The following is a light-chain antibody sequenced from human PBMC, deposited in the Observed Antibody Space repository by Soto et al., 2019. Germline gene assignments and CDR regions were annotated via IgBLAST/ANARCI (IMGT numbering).Light chain of an antibody. CDR2: KAS. V-gene: IGKV1-5*03. CDR3: QQYKSYPLT. Sequence: IRMTQSPSILSASIGDRVTITCRASQDISSWMGWYQQKPGKAPRFLIYKASNLLGGVPSRFSGSGSGTEYTLTISSLQPDDFATYYCQQYKSYPLTFGGGTKVEIK. J-gene: IGKJ4*01. CDR1: QDISSW.